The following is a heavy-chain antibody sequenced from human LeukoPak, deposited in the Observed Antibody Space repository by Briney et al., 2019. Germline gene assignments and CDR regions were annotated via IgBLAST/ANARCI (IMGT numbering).Heavy chain of an antibody. CDR2: IYYSGST. V-gene: IGHV4-31*03. Sequence: SETLSLTCTVSGGSINSGPYYWTWIRQHPGKGLEWIGYIYYSGSTYYNPSLKSRVSISADTSKNQFSLKLSSVTAADTAVYYCARDLYTTRPDTYYYYLDVWGKGTTVTVSS. CDR3: ARDLYTTRPDTYYYYLDV. CDR1: GGSINSGPYY. J-gene: IGHJ6*03. D-gene: IGHD2-8*01.